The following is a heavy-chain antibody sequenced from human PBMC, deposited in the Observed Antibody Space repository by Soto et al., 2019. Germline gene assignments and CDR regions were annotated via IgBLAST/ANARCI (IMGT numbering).Heavy chain of an antibody. CDR2: IYYTGST. J-gene: IGHJ4*02. CDR3: ARDSGSLDVDS. V-gene: IGHV4-31*03. D-gene: IGHD1-26*01. Sequence: PSETLSLTCTVSGGSISRGGYYWSWIRQHPGKGLEWIGYIYYTGSTYYNPSLKSRITISVDTSKNHFSLKLSSVTAADTAVYYCARDSGSLDVDSWGQGTLVTVSS. CDR1: GGSISRGGYY.